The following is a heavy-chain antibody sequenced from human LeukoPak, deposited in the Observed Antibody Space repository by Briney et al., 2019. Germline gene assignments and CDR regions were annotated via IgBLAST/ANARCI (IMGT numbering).Heavy chain of an antibody. CDR1: GYTFTGYY. CDR3: AREAAAAGENYFDY. D-gene: IGHD6-13*01. CDR2: INPKSGGT. J-gene: IGHJ4*02. V-gene: IGHV1-2*02. Sequence: ASVKVSCKASGYTFTGYYMHWVRQAPGQGLEWMGWINPKSGGTNYAQKFQGRVAMTRDTSISTAYMELSRLRSDDTAVYYCAREAAAAGENYFDYWGQGTLVTVSS.